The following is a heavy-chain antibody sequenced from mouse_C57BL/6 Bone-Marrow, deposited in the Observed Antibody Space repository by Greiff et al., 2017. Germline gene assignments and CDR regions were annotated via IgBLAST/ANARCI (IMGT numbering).Heavy chain of an antibody. V-gene: IGHV1-26*01. J-gene: IGHJ4*01. CDR1: GYTFTDYY. CDR2: INPNNGGT. Sequence: EVQLQQSGPELVKPGASVKISCKASGYTFTDYYMNWVKQSHGKSLEWIGDINPNNGGTSYNQKFKGKATLTVDKSSSTAYMELRSLTSEDSAVYYGAKLMDYDYLYYYAMDYWGQGTSVTVSS. CDR3: AKLMDYDYLYYYAMDY. D-gene: IGHD2-4*01.